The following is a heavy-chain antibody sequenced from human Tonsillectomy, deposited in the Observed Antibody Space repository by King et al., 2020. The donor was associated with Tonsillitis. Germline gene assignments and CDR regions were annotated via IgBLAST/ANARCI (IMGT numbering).Heavy chain of an antibody. Sequence: VQLVESGAEVKKPGESLKISCKGSGYSFIRYWIGWVRQMPGKGLEWMGIIYPGDSGTRYSPSFQGRVTISADKSISTAYLQWSSLKASDTAMYYCARQGSYYDSSGYYVDWGQGTLVTVSS. V-gene: IGHV5-51*01. CDR2: IYPGDSGT. J-gene: IGHJ4*02. CDR3: ARQGSYYDSSGYYVD. D-gene: IGHD3-22*01. CDR1: GYSFIRYW.